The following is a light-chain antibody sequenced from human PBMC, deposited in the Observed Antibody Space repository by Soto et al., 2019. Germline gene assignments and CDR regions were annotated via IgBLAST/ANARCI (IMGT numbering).Light chain of an antibody. CDR1: DSIANY. Sequence: DIQMTQSPSSLSASVGDRVTITCRASDSIANYLAWYQQKPGKVPKLLIYAASTLQSGVPSRFSGRGSGTYFTLTIGSLQPEDVATYYCQKYDRAPFTFGPGTQVDIK. CDR3: QKYDRAPFT. J-gene: IGKJ3*01. CDR2: AAS. V-gene: IGKV1-27*01.